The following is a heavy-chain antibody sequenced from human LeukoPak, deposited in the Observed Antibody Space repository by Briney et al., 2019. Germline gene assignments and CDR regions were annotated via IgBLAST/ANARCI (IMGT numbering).Heavy chain of an antibody. V-gene: IGHV1-8*01. CDR2: MNPNSGNT. D-gene: IGHD2-15*01. J-gene: IGHJ5*01. CDR3: ARGGGYCSGGGCYGRQFFISYNWFDS. CDR1: GYNFTSYD. Sequence: ASVKVSCKASGYNFTSYDINWVRQATGQGPEWMGWMNPNSGNTGYAQNFQGRVTMTRSTSKSTAYMELNSLRSGDTAMYYCARGGGYCSGGGCYGRQFFISYNWFDSWGQGTLVTVSS.